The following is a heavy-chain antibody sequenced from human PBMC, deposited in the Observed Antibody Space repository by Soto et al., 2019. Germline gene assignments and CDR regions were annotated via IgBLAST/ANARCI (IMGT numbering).Heavy chain of an antibody. V-gene: IGHV1-8*01. J-gene: IGHJ6*02. CDR2: MNPNSGNT. CDR3: ARGKGEYDFWSGYYTFSSGYYYGMDV. Sequence: ASVKVSCKASGYTFTSYDIDWVRQATGQGLEWMGWMNPNSGNTGYAQKFQGRVTMTRNTSISTAYMELSSLRSEDTAVYYCARGKGEYDFWSGYYTFSSGYYYGMDVWGQGTTVTSP. CDR1: GYTFTSYD. D-gene: IGHD3-3*01.